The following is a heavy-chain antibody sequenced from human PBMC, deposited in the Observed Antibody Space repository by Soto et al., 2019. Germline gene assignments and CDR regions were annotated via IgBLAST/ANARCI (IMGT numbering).Heavy chain of an antibody. D-gene: IGHD3-9*01. CDR3: AKEDENDWSYDS. CDR1: GFTFSNCG. CDR2: ISGGGDTT. J-gene: IGHJ4*02. Sequence: GGSLRLSCAASGFTFSNCGMSWVRQAPGKGLEWVSAISGGGDTTYYADSVKGRFTISRDNAMTTLNLQMNSLRAEDTAVYYCAKEDENDWSYDSWGQGTLVTVSS. V-gene: IGHV3-23*01.